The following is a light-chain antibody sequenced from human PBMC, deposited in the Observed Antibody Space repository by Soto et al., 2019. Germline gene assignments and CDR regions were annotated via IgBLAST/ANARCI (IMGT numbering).Light chain of an antibody. V-gene: IGLV1-40*01. CDR1: SSNIGAGYD. Sequence: SALTQPPSVSGAPGQRVTISCTGSSSNIGAGYDVHWYQQLPGTAPKVLIYGNSNRPSGVPDRFSGSKSGTSASLAITGLQAEDEADYYCQSYDSTLSGYVFGTGTDVTVL. CDR2: GNS. J-gene: IGLJ1*01. CDR3: QSYDSTLSGYV.